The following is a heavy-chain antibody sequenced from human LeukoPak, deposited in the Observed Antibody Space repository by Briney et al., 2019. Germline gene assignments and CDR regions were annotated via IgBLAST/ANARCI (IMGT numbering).Heavy chain of an antibody. CDR3: ARDEGSGHYDS. CDR2: LLTGGST. CDR1: GGSISSFY. D-gene: IGHD3-3*01. V-gene: IGHV4-4*07. Sequence: SETLSLTCTVSGGSISSFYWNWIRQPAGKGLEWIGRLLTGGSTIYNPSLKSRVTISVDKSKSQFSLKLSSVTAADTAVYYCARDEGSGHYDSWGQGTLVTVSS. J-gene: IGHJ4*02.